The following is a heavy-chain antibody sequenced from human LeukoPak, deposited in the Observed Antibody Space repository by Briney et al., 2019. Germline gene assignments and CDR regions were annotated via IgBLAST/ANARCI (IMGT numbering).Heavy chain of an antibody. Sequence: ASVKVSCKASGYTFTSYAMHWVRQAPGQRLEWMGWINAGNGNTKYSQKFQGRVTITRDTSASTAYMELSSLRSEDTAVYYCARDSIAAAGNWFDPWGRGTLVTVSS. J-gene: IGHJ5*02. CDR3: ARDSIAAAGNWFDP. CDR1: GYTFTSYA. D-gene: IGHD6-13*01. CDR2: INAGNGNT. V-gene: IGHV1-3*01.